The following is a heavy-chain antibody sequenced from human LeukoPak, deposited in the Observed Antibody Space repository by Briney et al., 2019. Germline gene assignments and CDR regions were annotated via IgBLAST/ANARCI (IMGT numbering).Heavy chain of an antibody. J-gene: IGHJ4*02. CDR3: ATEPHY. CDR1: GFTFSSYG. V-gene: IGHV3-21*01. Sequence: GGSLRLSCAASGFTFSSYGMHWVRQAPGKGLEWVSSIGSSSRYIYYADSMKGRFTISRDNAKNSLFLQMHSLRAEDTAVYYCATEPHYWGQGTLVTVSS. CDR2: IGSSSRYI.